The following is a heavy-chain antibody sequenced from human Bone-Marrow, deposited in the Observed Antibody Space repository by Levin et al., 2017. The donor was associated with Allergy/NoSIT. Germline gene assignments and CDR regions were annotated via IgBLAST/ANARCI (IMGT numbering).Heavy chain of an antibody. J-gene: IGHJ4*02. V-gene: IGHV1-18*01. D-gene: IGHD3-16*01. Sequence: GESLKISCKASGYTFTSDAISWVRQAPGQGLEWMGWISPNNGDTKYAQKFQGRLTMTTDTSTSTAYMEMRSLRSDDTAVYYCARDDYLGGQLVFGYWGQGTLVTVSS. CDR2: ISPNNGDT. CDR3: ARDDYLGGQLVFGY. CDR1: GYTFTSDA.